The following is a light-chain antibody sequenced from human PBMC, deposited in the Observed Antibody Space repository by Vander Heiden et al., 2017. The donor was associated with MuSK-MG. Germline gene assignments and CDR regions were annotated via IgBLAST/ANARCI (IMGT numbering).Light chain of an antibody. J-gene: IGKJ2*01. CDR2: GAS. CDR1: QSVSSSH. Sequence: IGLTPSPGTLSVSPGERVTLYCRASQSVSSSHLAWYQQKPGQAPRLLISGASNRATGIPDRVSGSGSGTDFTLTISRLEPEDFAMYFCQHDGSSPYTFGQGTKLEIK. V-gene: IGKV3-20*01. CDR3: QHDGSSPYT.